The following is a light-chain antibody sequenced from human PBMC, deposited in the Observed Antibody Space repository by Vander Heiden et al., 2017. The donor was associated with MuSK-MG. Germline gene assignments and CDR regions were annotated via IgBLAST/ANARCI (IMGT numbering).Light chain of an antibody. CDR2: DVS. J-gene: IGLJ1*01. CDR1: SSDVGGYNY. CDR3: SSYTSSSTDV. V-gene: IGLV2-14*03. Sequence: QSALTQPASVSGTPGQSITISCTGTSSDVGGYNYGSWYQQHPGKAPKLMIYDVSNRPSGVSNRFSGSKSGNTASLTISALQAEDEADYYCSSYTSSSTDVFGTGTKVTVL.